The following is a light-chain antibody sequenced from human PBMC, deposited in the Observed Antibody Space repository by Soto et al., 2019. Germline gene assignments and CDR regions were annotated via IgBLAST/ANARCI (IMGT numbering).Light chain of an antibody. J-gene: IGKJ1*01. CDR3: QQYYTTPTWT. CDR2: WAS. CDR1: QSVFSRFRNKNY. V-gene: IGKV4-1*01. Sequence: DIVMTQSPDSLTLSLGERATINCKSSQSVFSRFRNKNYLGWFQKKPGQPPRLLIYWASTRESGVSDRFSGSGSGTDFTLTINSLQAEDVAVYYCQQYYTTPTWTFGQGTKVDIK.